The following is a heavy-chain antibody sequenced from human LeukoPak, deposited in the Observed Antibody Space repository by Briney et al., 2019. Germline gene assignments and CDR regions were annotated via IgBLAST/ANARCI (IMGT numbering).Heavy chain of an antibody. J-gene: IGHJ3*02. Sequence: GGALRLSCAASGFTFSSYEMNWVRQAPGKGLEGGSYISSSGSTIYYADFVKGRFTISRDNAKNSLYLQMNSLRAEDTAVYYCARGTWIQLWYAFDIWGQGTMVTVSS. V-gene: IGHV3-48*03. CDR2: ISSSGSTI. D-gene: IGHD5-18*01. CDR3: ARGTWIQLWYAFDI. CDR1: GFTFSSYE.